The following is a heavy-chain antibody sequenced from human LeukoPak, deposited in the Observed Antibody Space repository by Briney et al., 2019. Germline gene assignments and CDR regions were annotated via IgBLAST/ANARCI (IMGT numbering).Heavy chain of an antibody. J-gene: IGHJ6*03. CDR2: IKQDGSEK. CDR3: ARGIVGATLGYYYYYMDV. CDR1: GFTFSSYG. D-gene: IGHD1-26*01. Sequence: PGGSLRLSCAASGFTFSSYGMHWVRQAPGKGLEWVANIKQDGSEKYYVDSVKGRFTISRDNAKNSLYLQMNSLRAEDTAVYYCARGIVGATLGYYYYYMDVWGKGTTVTISS. V-gene: IGHV3-7*01.